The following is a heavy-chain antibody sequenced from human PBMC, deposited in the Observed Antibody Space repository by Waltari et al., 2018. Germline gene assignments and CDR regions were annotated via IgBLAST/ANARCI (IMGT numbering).Heavy chain of an antibody. D-gene: IGHD4-17*01. CDR3: AFSTVTTHYFDY. J-gene: IGHJ4*02. Sequence: QVQLQESGPGLVKPSETLSLTCTVSGGSISSYYWSWIRQPPGKGLEWIGYIYYSGSTNYHPARKSRVTISVDTSKNQFSLKLSSVTAADTAVYYCAFSTVTTHYFDYWGQGTLVTVSS. CDR1: GGSISSYY. V-gene: IGHV4-59*01. CDR2: IYYSGST.